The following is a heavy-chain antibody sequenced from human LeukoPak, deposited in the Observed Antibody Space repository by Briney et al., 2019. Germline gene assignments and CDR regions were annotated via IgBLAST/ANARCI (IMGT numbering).Heavy chain of an antibody. V-gene: IGHV3-23*01. D-gene: IGHD5-24*01. CDR2: ISGSGDST. Sequence: PGGSLRLSCAASGXTFSSYAMSWVRQAPGEGLDWVSGISGSGDSTYYADSVKGRFTISRDNSKNTLYLQINSLRAEDTAVYYCVKYKRGDGFPAGDFDIWGQGTMVTVSS. CDR3: VKYKRGDGFPAGDFDI. CDR1: GXTFSSYA. J-gene: IGHJ3*02.